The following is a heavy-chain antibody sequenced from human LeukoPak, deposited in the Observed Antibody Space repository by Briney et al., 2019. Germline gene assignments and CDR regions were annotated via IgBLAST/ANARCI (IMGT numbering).Heavy chain of an antibody. J-gene: IGHJ4*02. CDR1: EFSVGSNY. V-gene: IGHV3-66*04. CDR2: IYSGGST. Sequence: GGSLRLSCAASEFSVGSNYMTWVRQAPGKGLEWVSLIYSGGSTYYADSVKGRFTISRDNAKNSLYLQMNSLRAEDAAVYYCARPLDYWGQGTLVTVSS. CDR3: ARPLDY.